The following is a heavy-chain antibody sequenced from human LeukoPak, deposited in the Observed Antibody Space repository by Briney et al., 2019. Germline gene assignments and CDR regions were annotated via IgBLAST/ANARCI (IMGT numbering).Heavy chain of an antibody. CDR1: GYSFTSYY. D-gene: IGHD3-3*01. Sequence: ASVKVSCKASGYSFTSYYMQWVRQAPGQGLEWMGIINPIGGSTTYAQNFQGRVTMTRDTSTSTVYMDLTSLRSEDTAVYYCARSYYEFPFWGQGTLVTVSS. CDR3: ARSYYEFPF. CDR2: INPIGGST. J-gene: IGHJ4*02. V-gene: IGHV1-46*01.